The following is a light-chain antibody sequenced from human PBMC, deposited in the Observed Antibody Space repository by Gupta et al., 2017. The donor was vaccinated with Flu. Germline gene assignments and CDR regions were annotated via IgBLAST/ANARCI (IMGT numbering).Light chain of an antibody. V-gene: IGKV1-5*03. CDR2: KAS. Sequence: SPSTLSASVGDRVTITCRASQTIITWLAWYQQKPGKAPKVLIYKASSLESGVPSRFSGSGSGTEFTLTISSLQPDDFATYYCQQCNSYSLTFGQGTKLEIK. CDR3: QQCNSYSLT. CDR1: QTIITW. J-gene: IGKJ2*01.